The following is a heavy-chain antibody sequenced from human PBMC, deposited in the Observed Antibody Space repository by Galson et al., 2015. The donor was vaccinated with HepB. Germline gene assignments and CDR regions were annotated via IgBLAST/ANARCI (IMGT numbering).Heavy chain of an antibody. J-gene: IGHJ4*02. CDR2: ISGGGGHT. D-gene: IGHD2-21*01. CDR1: GFTFTTYT. CDR3: AKDGPPSFIPHFFDS. Sequence: SLRLSCATSGFTFTTYTMGWVRQAPGKGLEWVSSISGGGGHTYYADSVKGRFTVSKDRSRNTVSLQMNRLTAEDTAVYYCAKDGPPSFIPHFFDSWGQGTLVTVSS. V-gene: IGHV3-23*01.